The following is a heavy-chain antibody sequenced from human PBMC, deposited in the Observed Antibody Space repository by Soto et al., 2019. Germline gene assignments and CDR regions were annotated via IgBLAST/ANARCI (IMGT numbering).Heavy chain of an antibody. Sequence: PGGSLRLSCSASGFNFSSYAMHWVRQAPGKGLEYFSAISSNGGSTYYADSVKGRFTISRDNSKNTLYLQMSSLRAEDTAVYYCVKEGDYVWGSYRYTGPNFDYWGQGTLVTV. V-gene: IGHV3-64D*06. J-gene: IGHJ4*02. CDR1: GFNFSSYA. CDR3: VKEGDYVWGSYRYTGPNFDY. CDR2: ISSNGGST. D-gene: IGHD3-16*02.